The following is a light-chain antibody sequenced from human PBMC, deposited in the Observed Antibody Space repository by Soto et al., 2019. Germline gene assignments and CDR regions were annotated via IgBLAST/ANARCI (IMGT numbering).Light chain of an antibody. Sequence: EIVMTQSPATLSVSPGERATLACRASQSVGSNLAWYQQKPGQAPRLLIYAASTRAPGIPARFSGSGSGTEFTLTISSLQSEHFAVYYCQQYNNWWTFGQGTKVDIK. CDR2: AAS. J-gene: IGKJ1*01. V-gene: IGKV3-15*01. CDR1: QSVGSN. CDR3: QQYNNWWT.